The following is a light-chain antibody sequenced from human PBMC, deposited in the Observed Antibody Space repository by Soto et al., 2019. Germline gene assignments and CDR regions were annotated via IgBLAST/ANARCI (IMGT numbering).Light chain of an antibody. CDR3: CSYAGSSVLV. V-gene: IGLV2-11*01. CDR1: SSDVGGYKY. CDR2: DVS. J-gene: IGLJ3*02. Sequence: QSALTQPRSVSGSPGQSVIISCTGTSSDVGGYKYVAWYQQHPGKAPKLVIYDVSERPSGFPDRFSGSKSGNTASLTISGLQAEDEADYHCCSYAGSSVLVFGGGTKRTVL.